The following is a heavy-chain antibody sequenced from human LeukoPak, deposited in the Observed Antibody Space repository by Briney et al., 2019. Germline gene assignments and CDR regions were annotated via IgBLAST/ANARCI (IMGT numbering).Heavy chain of an antibody. Sequence: PGGSLRLSCAASGFTFGSNWMSWVRQAPGKGLEWVANIKQDGSEKYYVDSVKGRFTISRDNAKNSLYLQMNSLRAEDTAVYYCASFPAAPDYWGQGTLVTVSS. CDR3: ASFPAAPDY. D-gene: IGHD2-2*01. J-gene: IGHJ4*02. CDR2: IKQDGSEK. CDR1: GFTFGSNW. V-gene: IGHV3-7*03.